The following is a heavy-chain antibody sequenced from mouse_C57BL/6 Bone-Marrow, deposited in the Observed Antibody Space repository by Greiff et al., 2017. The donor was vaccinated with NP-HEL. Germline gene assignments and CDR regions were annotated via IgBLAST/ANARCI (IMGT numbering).Heavy chain of an antibody. J-gene: IGHJ4*01. CDR3: ARQVGAMDY. V-gene: IGHV1-50*01. CDR2: IDPSDSYT. Sequence: QVQLQQPGAELVKPGASVKLSCKASGYTFTSYWMQWVKQRPGQGLEWIGEIDPSDSYTNYNQKFKGKATLTVDTSSSTAYMQLSSLTSEDSAVDYCARQVGAMDYWGQGTSVTVSS. CDR1: GYTFTSYW. D-gene: IGHD3-1*01.